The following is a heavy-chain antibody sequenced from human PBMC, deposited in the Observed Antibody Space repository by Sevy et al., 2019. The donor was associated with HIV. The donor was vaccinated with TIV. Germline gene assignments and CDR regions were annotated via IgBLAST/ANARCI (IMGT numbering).Heavy chain of an antibody. Sequence: SETLSLTCTVSGPSLTTSYWTWIRQPAGKGPEWIGRLSSTGKPYSNPSLRSRVTLSRDMSKNQFFLRLTSVTAADTAIYYCARLRNSWFDPWGQGTLVTVSS. V-gene: IGHV4-4*07. CDR2: LSSTGKP. D-gene: IGHD1-26*01. J-gene: IGHJ5*02. CDR1: GPSLTTSY. CDR3: ARLRNSWFDP.